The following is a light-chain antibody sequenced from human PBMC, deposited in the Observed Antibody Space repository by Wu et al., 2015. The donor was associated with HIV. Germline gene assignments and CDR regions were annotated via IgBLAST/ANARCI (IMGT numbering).Light chain of an antibody. Sequence: DIQMTQSPSTLSASVGDRVTITCRASQNIGTWLAWYQQKTGKAPKLLIYKASTLESGVPSRFSGSGSGTDFTLIISSLQPDDFATYYCQQYNYFSATFGQGTKVEIK. CDR1: QNIGTW. J-gene: IGKJ1*01. V-gene: IGKV1-5*03. CDR3: QQYNYFSAT. CDR2: KAS.